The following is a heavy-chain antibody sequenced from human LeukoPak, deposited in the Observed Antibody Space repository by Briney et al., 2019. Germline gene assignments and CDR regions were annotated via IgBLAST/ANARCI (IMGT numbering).Heavy chain of an antibody. CDR1: GFTFSSYG. V-gene: IGHV3-30*18. Sequence: PGGSLRLSCAASGFTFSSYGMHWVRQAPGKGLEWVAVISYDGSNKYYADSVKGRFTISRDNSKNTLYLQMNSLRAEDTAVYYCAKDRVTYSGYSGVNWFDPWGQGTLVTVSS. J-gene: IGHJ5*02. CDR2: ISYDGSNK. D-gene: IGHD5-12*01. CDR3: AKDRVTYSGYSGVNWFDP.